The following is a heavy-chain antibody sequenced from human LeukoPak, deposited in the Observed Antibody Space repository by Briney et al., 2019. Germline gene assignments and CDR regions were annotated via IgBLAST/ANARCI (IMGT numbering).Heavy chain of an antibody. Sequence: ASVKVSCKSSGYTFTSYGISWVRQAPGQGLEWMGWISAYNGNTNYAQNFQGRVTMTRDMYTSTVYMELSSLRSEDTAVYYCARTRFLENRHFDYWGQGTLVTVSS. CDR2: ISAYNGNT. CDR3: ARTRFLENRHFDY. V-gene: IGHV1-18*01. D-gene: IGHD3-3*01. J-gene: IGHJ4*02. CDR1: GYTFTSYG.